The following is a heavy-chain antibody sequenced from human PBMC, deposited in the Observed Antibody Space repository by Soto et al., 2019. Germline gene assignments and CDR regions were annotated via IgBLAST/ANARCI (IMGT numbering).Heavy chain of an antibody. Sequence: GGSLRLSCAASGFTFSSYAMSWVRQAPGKGLEWVSAISGSGGSTYYADSVKGRFTISRDNSENTLYLQMNSLRAEDTAVYYCAKDLDILTGWGFDYWGQGTLVTVSS. D-gene: IGHD3-9*01. J-gene: IGHJ4*02. CDR1: GFTFSSYA. CDR2: ISGSGGST. CDR3: AKDLDILTGWGFDY. V-gene: IGHV3-23*01.